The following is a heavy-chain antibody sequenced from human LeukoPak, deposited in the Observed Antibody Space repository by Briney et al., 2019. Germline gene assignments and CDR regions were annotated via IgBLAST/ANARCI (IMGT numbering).Heavy chain of an antibody. CDR3: ARGPRYCSGGSCCYYGMDV. CDR2: IWYDGSNK. Sequence: GRSLRLSCAASGFAFSSYGMHWVRQAPGKGLEWVAVIWYDGSNKYYADSVKGRFTISRDNSKNTLYLQMNSLRAEDTAVYYCARGPRYCSGGSCCYYGMDVRGQGTTVTVSS. V-gene: IGHV3-33*01. D-gene: IGHD2-15*01. J-gene: IGHJ6*02. CDR1: GFAFSSYG.